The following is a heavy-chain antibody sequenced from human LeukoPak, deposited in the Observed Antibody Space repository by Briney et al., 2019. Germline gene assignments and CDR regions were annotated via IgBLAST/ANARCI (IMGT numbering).Heavy chain of an antibody. Sequence: PGGTLRLSCAASGFTFSSYGMSWVRQAPGKGLEWVSAISGSGGSTYYADSVKGRFTISRDNSKNTLYLQMNSLRAEDTAVYYCARGRLEAMWELLPYDAFDIWGQGTMVTVSS. CDR2: ISGSGGST. V-gene: IGHV3-23*01. D-gene: IGHD1-26*01. CDR1: GFTFSSYG. CDR3: ARGRLEAMWELLPYDAFDI. J-gene: IGHJ3*02.